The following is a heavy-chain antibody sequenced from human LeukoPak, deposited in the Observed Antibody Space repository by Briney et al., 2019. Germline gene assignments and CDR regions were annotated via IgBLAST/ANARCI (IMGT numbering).Heavy chain of an antibody. CDR1: GYTFTGYY. Sequence: ASVKVSCKTSGYTFTGYYVHWVRQAPGQGLEWMGRINPNSGDTNYAQKFQGRVTMTRDTSISTAYVELSRLRSDDTAVYYCARDYCSSTSCLFDYWGQGILVTVSS. CDR3: ARDYCSSTSCLFDY. J-gene: IGHJ4*02. V-gene: IGHV1-2*06. CDR2: INPNSGDT. D-gene: IGHD2-2*01.